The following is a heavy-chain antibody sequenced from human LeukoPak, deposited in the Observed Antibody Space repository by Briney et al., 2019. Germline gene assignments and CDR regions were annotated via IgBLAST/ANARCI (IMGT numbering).Heavy chain of an antibody. J-gene: IGHJ3*02. CDR3: ARMPNYYDSGPGGFDI. V-gene: IGHV3-53*01. D-gene: IGHD3-22*01. CDR1: GFTVNTNY. CDR2: IYSGGST. Sequence: GGSLRLSCAASGFTVNTNYLNWVRQAPGKGLEWVSIIYSGGSTYYEDSVKGRFTVSRDNAKNTVYLQMNSLRDEDTAVYYCARMPNYYDSGPGGFDIWGRGTMVTVSS.